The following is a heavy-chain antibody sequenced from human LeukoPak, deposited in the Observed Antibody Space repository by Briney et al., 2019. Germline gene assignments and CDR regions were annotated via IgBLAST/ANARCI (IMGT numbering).Heavy chain of an antibody. J-gene: IGHJ3*02. Sequence: ASVKVSCKASGYTFTSYGISWVRQAPGQGLEWMGWISAYNGNTNYAQKLQGRVTMTTDTSTSTAHMELRSLRSDDTAVYYCARSMGQGYYDSSGYYYVRRSDAFDIWGQGTMVTVSS. D-gene: IGHD3-22*01. V-gene: IGHV1-18*01. CDR1: GYTFTSYG. CDR3: ARSMGQGYYDSSGYYYVRRSDAFDI. CDR2: ISAYNGNT.